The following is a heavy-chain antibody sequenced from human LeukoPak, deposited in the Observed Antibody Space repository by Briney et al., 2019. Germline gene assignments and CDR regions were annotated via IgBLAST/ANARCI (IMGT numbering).Heavy chain of an antibody. D-gene: IGHD1-1*01. CDR2: INHSGST. CDR3: ATGTPLDV. CDR1: GGSISSSSYY. V-gene: IGHV4-39*07. J-gene: IGHJ6*02. Sequence: SETLSLTCTVSGGSISSSSYYWGWIRQPPGKGLAWIGEINHSGSTNYNPSLKSRVTISVDTSKNQFSLKLSSVTAAGTAVYYCATGTPLDVWGQGTTVTVSS.